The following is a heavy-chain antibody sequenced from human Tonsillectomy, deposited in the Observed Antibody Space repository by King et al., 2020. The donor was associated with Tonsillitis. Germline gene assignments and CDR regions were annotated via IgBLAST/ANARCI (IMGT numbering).Heavy chain of an antibody. V-gene: IGHV1-58*01. CDR2: IVVGSGNT. Sequence: QLVESGPEVKKPGTSVKVSCKASGFTFTSSAVQWVRQARGQRLEWIGWIVVGSGNTNYAQKFQERVTITRDMSTSTAYMELSSLRSEDTAVYYCAAGRAGVGASGAFGIRGQGTIVTVSS. CDR3: AAGRAGVGASGAFGI. D-gene: IGHD1-26*01. J-gene: IGHJ3*02. CDR1: GFTFTSSA.